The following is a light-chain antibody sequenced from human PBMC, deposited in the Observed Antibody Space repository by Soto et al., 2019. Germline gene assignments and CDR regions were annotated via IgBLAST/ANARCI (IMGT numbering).Light chain of an antibody. V-gene: IGKV3-20*01. CDR2: GAS. CDR1: QSVSSSY. Sequence: EIVLTQSPGTLSLSPGERATLSCRASQSVSSSYLAWYQQKPGQAPRLLIYGASSRATRIPDRFSGSGSGTHITLTISRLEPEDFAVYYCQQYGSSPLFTFGPGTKVDIK. CDR3: QQYGSSPLFT. J-gene: IGKJ3*01.